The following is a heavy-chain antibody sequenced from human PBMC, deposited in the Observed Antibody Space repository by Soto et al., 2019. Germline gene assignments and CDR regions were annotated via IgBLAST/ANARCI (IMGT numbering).Heavy chain of an antibody. CDR1: GFTVSSNY. CDR3: ARDRGLGAVAGRVRYFDY. J-gene: IGHJ4*02. V-gene: IGHV3-66*01. Sequence: EVQLVESGGGLVQPGGSLRLYCAASGFTVSSNYMSWVRQAPGKGLEWVSVIYSGGSTYYADSVKGRFTISRDNSKNTLYLQMNSLRAEDTAVYYCARDRGLGAVAGRVRYFDYWGQGTLVTVSS. D-gene: IGHD6-19*01. CDR2: IYSGGST.